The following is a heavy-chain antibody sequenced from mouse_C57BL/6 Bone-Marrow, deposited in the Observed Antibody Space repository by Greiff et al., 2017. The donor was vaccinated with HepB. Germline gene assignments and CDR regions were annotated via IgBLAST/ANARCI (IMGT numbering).Heavy chain of an antibody. J-gene: IGHJ4*01. CDR1: GFTFSDYG. CDR3: ARGGYYGSSSYAMDY. CDR2: ISSGSSTI. Sequence: EVKLVESGGGLVKPGGSLKLSCAASGFTFSDYGMHWVRQAPEKGLEWVAYISSGSSTIYYADTGKGRFTISRDNAKNTLFLQMTSLRSEDTAMYYCARGGYYGSSSYAMDYWGQGTSVTVSS. V-gene: IGHV5-17*01. D-gene: IGHD1-1*01.